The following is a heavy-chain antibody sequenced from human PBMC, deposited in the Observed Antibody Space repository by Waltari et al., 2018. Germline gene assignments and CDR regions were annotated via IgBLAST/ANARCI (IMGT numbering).Heavy chain of an antibody. D-gene: IGHD2-15*01. CDR2: IYHSGST. CDR3: ARRAAAHNRPYFYHYMDV. J-gene: IGHJ6*03. V-gene: IGHV4-38-2*01. Sequence: QVQLQESGPGLEKPSETLSLTCAVSGYSISSGYYWGWIRQPPGKGLEWIGRIYHSGSTYYNPALKSRVTISVDTSKNQFSLKLSSVTAADTAVYYCARRAAAHNRPYFYHYMDVWGKGTTVTVSS. CDR1: GYSISSGYY.